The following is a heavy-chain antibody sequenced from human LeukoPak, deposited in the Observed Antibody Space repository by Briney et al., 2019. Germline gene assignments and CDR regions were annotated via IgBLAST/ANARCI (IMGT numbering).Heavy chain of an antibody. CDR1: GFTFSSYA. Sequence: PGGSLRLSCAASGFTFSSYAMNWVRQAPGKGLEWVSAVSGSGGSTYYADSVNGRFTISRDNSKNTLYLQMNSLRAEDTALYYCAKDQALSLSSSRALDYWGQGTLVTVSS. J-gene: IGHJ4*02. CDR2: VSGSGGST. D-gene: IGHD2-2*01. CDR3: AKDQALSLSSSRALDY. V-gene: IGHV3-23*01.